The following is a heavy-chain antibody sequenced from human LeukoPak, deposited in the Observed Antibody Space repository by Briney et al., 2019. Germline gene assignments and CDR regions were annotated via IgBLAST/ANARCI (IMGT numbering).Heavy chain of an antibody. CDR3: ARYKLGYHIDY. CDR1: GGSFSGYY. D-gene: IGHD2-2*01. V-gene: IGHV4-34*01. CDR2: INHSGST. J-gene: IGHJ4*02. Sequence: SETLSLTCAVYGGSFSGYYWSWIRQPPGKGLEWIGEINHSGSTNYNPSLKSRVTISVGKSKNQFSLKLSSVTAADTAVYYCARYKLGYHIDYWGQGTLVTVSS.